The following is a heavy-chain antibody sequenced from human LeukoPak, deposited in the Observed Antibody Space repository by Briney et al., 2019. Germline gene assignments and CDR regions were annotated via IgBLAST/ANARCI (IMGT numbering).Heavy chain of an antibody. V-gene: IGHV3-48*03. CDR2: ISTSGSTI. CDR1: GFPFSSYE. J-gene: IGHJ4*02. CDR3: ARRAGAYSHPYDY. D-gene: IGHD4/OR15-4a*01. Sequence: GGSLRLSCVASGFPFSSYEMTWVRQAPGKGPEWVSYISTSGSTINYADSVKGRFTISRDNARNSLYLQMNSLRAEDTVVYYCARRAGAYSHPYDYWGQGTLVTVSS.